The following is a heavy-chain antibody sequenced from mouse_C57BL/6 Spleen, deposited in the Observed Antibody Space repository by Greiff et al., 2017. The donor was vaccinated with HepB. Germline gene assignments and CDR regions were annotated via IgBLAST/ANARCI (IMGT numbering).Heavy chain of an antibody. D-gene: IGHD2-4*01. Sequence: EVKLVESGGGLVKPGGSLKLSCAASGFTFSDYGMHWVRQAPEKGLEWVAYISSGSSTIYYADTVKGRFTISRDNAKNTLFLQMTSLRSEDTAMYYCARRNYDYDHWYFDVWGTGTTVTVSS. V-gene: IGHV5-17*01. CDR2: ISSGSSTI. CDR1: GFTFSDYG. J-gene: IGHJ1*03. CDR3: ARRNYDYDHWYFDV.